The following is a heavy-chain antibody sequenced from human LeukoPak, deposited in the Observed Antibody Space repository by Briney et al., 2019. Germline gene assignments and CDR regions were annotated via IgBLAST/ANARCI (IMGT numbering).Heavy chain of an antibody. V-gene: IGHV4-39*07. CDR3: ARGTSSWGAFDI. Sequence: SETLSLTCTVSGGSISSSSYYWGWIRQPPGKGLEWIGSIYYSGSTYYNPSLKSRLTISVDTSKNQFSLKLTSVTAADTAVYYCARGTSSWGAFDIWGQGTMVTVSS. D-gene: IGHD6-13*01. CDR2: IYYSGST. J-gene: IGHJ3*02. CDR1: GGSISSSSYY.